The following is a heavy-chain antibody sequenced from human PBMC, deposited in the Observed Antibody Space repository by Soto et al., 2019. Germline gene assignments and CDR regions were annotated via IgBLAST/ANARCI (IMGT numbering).Heavy chain of an antibody. CDR1: GGTLSSYT. CDR3: ARDKRYCSDTSCPDFDY. V-gene: IGHV1-69*08. CDR2: FIPNLGVT. Sequence: QVQLVQSGAEVKKPGSSVKVSCKASGGTLSSYTFSWVRQAPGQGLEWMGRFIPNLGVTNYAKNFQGRFTIVVDTTTSTAYMELNSLRYEDTAVYYCARDKRYCSDTSCPDFDYWGQGTLVPVPS. D-gene: IGHD2-15*01. J-gene: IGHJ4*02.